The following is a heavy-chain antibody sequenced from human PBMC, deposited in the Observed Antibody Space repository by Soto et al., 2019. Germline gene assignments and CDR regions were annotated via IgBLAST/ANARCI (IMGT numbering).Heavy chain of an antibody. J-gene: IGHJ6*03. D-gene: IGHD3-9*01. CDR2: INHSGST. Sequence: SETMSLTCAVYGGSFSGYDWSWIRQNTGKGLEWIGEINHSGSTNYNPSLKSRVTISVDTSKNQFSLKLSSVTAADTAVYYCARCSSLRYFDWSREYYYMDVWGKGTTVTVSS. V-gene: IGHV4-34*01. CDR3: ARCSSLRYFDWSREYYYMDV. CDR1: GGSFSGYD.